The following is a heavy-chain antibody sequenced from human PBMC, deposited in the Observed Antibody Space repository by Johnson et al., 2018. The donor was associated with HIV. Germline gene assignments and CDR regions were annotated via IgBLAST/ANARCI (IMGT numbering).Heavy chain of an antibody. V-gene: IGHV3-23*04. CDR1: GFTFSSYA. Sequence: VQLVESGGGLVQPGGSLRLSCAASGFTFSSYAMSWVRQAPGKGLEWVSAISGSGGSTYYADSVKGLFTISRDNSKSTFFLQMNSLTPEDTGVYYCAKERRAPRAFDIWGRGTRVTVSS. CDR2: ISGSGGST. CDR3: AKERRAPRAFDI. J-gene: IGHJ3*02.